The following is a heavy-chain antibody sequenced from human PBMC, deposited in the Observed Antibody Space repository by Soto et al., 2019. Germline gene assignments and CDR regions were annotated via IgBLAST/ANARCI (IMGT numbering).Heavy chain of an antibody. V-gene: IGHV3-7*01. Sequence: PGGSLRLSCAASGFTFSSYWMSWVCQAPGKGLEWVANIKQDGSEKYYVDSVKGRFTISRDNAKNSLYLQMNSLRAEDTAVYYCARDRVVTTERSYYYYYGMDVWGQGTTVTVSS. CDR2: IKQDGSEK. J-gene: IGHJ6*02. CDR3: ARDRVVTTERSYYYYYGMDV. CDR1: GFTFSSYW. D-gene: IGHD2-21*02.